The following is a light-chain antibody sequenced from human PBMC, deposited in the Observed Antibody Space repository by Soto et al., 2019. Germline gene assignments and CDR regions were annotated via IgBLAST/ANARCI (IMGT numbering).Light chain of an antibody. V-gene: IGKV1-9*01. Sequence: DIQLTQSPSFLSASVGDRVTLSCRASQGISSYLAWYQQKPGKAPKLLIYAASTLQSGVPSRFSGSGSGTEITLTISSLQPEDFATYYCQQLNSYPTFGQGTKVDI. CDR3: QQLNSYPT. CDR2: AAS. CDR1: QGISSY. J-gene: IGKJ1*01.